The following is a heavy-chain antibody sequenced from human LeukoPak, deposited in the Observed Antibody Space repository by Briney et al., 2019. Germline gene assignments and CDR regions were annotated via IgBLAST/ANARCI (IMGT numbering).Heavy chain of an antibody. J-gene: IGHJ6*02. CDR2: INPNSGGT. V-gene: IGHV1-2*02. D-gene: IGHD3-10*01. CDR3: ARTQFRWFGELSSDYGMDV. CDR1: GYTFTGYY. Sequence: ASVKVSCKASGYTFTGYYMHWVRHAPGQGLEWMGWINPNSGGTNYAQKFQGRVTMTRDTSISTAYMELSRLRSDDTAVYYCARTQFRWFGELSSDYGMDVWGQGTTVTVSS.